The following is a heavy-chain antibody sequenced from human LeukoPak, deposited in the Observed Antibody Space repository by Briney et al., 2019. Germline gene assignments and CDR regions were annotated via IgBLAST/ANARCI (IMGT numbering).Heavy chain of an antibody. V-gene: IGHV4-31*03. CDR2: IYYSGST. D-gene: IGHD3-10*01. J-gene: IGHJ4*02. CDR1: GGSISSGGYY. Sequence: SQTLSLTCTVSGGSISSGGYYWSWIRQPPGKGLEWIGYIYYSGSTYYNPSLKSRVTISVDTSKNQFSLKLSSVTAADTAVYYCARVPQLGWFGEAPFDYWGQGNLVTVSS. CDR3: ARVPQLGWFGEAPFDY.